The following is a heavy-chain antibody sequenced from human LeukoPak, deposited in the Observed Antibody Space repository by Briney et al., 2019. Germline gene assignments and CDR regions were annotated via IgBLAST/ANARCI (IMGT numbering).Heavy chain of an antibody. CDR2: ITNDGSST. D-gene: IGHD1-26*01. Sequence: GGSLRLSCAASGLTFSSHWMHWVRQAPGKGLVWVSRITNDGSSTTYADSVKGRFTISRDNAKNSLYLQMNSLRAEDTAVYYCARDVGATLDYWGQGTLVTVSS. CDR3: ARDVGATLDY. J-gene: IGHJ4*02. V-gene: IGHV3-74*01. CDR1: GLTFSSHW.